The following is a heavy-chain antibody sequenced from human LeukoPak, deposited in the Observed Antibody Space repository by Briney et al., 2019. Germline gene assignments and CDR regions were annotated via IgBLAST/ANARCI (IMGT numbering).Heavy chain of an antibody. CDR3: ARIGAAGFDY. D-gene: IGHD6-13*01. CDR2: IKQDGSEK. V-gene: IGHV3-7*01. Sequence: GGSLRLSCAASGFTFSSSWMSWVRQAPGKGLEWVANIKQDGSEKYYVNSVKGRFTISRDNAKNSLYLQMNSLRADDTAVYYCARIGAAGFDYWGQGTLVTVSS. CDR1: GFTFSSSW. J-gene: IGHJ4*02.